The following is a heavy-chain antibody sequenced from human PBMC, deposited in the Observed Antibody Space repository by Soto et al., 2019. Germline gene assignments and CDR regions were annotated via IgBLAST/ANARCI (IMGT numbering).Heavy chain of an antibody. Sequence: SVKLSCKASGVTFSSYAISWVRQAAGQGLEWMGGIIPIFGTANYAQKCQGRVTITADKSKSTAYMELSSLRSEDTAVYYCARDHLSSGWYSKGYWGQGTLVTVSS. CDR1: GVTFSSYA. CDR2: IIPIFGTA. V-gene: IGHV1-69*06. CDR3: ARDHLSSGWYSKGY. D-gene: IGHD6-19*01. J-gene: IGHJ4*02.